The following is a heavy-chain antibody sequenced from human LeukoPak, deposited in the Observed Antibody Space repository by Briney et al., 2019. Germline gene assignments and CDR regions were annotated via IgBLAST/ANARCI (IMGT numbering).Heavy chain of an antibody. Sequence: SVKVSCKASGGTFSSYAISWVRQAPGQGLEWMGGIIPIFGTANYAQKFQGRVTITADESTSTAYMELSSLRSEDTAVYYCARDGDSSGWYPGRNWFDPWGQGTLVTVSS. CDR3: ARDGDSSGWYPGRNWFDP. CDR2: IIPIFGTA. V-gene: IGHV1-69*13. J-gene: IGHJ5*02. D-gene: IGHD6-19*01. CDR1: GGTFSSYA.